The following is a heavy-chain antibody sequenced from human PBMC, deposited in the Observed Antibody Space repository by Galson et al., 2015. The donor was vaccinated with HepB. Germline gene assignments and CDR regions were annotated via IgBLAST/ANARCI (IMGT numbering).Heavy chain of an antibody. D-gene: IGHD4-23*01. J-gene: IGHJ4*02. Sequence: SLRLSCAASGFTFSSYGMHWVRQAPGKGLEWVAVIWYDGSNKYYADSVKGRFTISRDNSKNTLYLQMNSLRAEDTAVYYCARGKDYGGNAPPDYWGQGTLVTVSS. CDR3: ARGKDYGGNAPPDY. V-gene: IGHV3-33*01. CDR2: IWYDGSNK. CDR1: GFTFSSYG.